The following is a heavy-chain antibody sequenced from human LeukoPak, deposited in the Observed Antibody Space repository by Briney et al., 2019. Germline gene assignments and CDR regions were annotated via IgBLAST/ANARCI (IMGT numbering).Heavy chain of an antibody. CDR2: IYYTGST. J-gene: IGHJ4*02. V-gene: IGHV4-61*08. CDR1: GGSISSGGYY. D-gene: IGHD6-13*01. CDR3: ARDRPGGSSLDY. Sequence: SETLSLTCTVSGGSISSGGYYWSWIRQHPGKGLEWIGYIYYTGSTNYNPFLKSRVTISVDTSKNQFSLKLSSVTAADTAVYYCARDRPGGSSLDYWGQGTLVIVSS.